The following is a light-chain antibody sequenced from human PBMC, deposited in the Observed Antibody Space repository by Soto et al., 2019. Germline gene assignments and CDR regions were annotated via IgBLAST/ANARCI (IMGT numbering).Light chain of an antibody. CDR2: GAS. V-gene: IGKV3-20*01. J-gene: IGKJ1*01. CDR1: QSVSNNY. CDR3: QQYNISPPRT. Sequence: EIVLTQTPGTLSLSPGERATLSCRASQSVSNNYLAWYQQKPGQAPRLLIYGASRRATGIPDRFSGSGSGTDFALTISRLEPEDFAVYYCQQYNISPPRTFGQGTKVEIK.